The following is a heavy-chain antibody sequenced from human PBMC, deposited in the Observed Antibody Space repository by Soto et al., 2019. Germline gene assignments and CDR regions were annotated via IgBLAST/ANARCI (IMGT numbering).Heavy chain of an antibody. CDR2: ISGSGGST. V-gene: IGHV3-23*01. D-gene: IGHD2-15*01. CDR3: AKASRYCSGGSCYDY. Sequence: PGVSLRLSCAASGFTFSSYAMSWVRQAPGKGLEWVSAISGSGGSTYYADSVKGRFTISRDNSKNTLYLQMNSLRAEDTAVYYCAKASRYCSGGSCYDYWGEGTLVTVS. J-gene: IGHJ4*02. CDR1: GFTFSSYA.